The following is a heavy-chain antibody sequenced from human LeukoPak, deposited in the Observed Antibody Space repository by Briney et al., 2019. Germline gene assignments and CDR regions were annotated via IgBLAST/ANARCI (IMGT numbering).Heavy chain of an antibody. V-gene: IGHV3-30*18. CDR1: GFTFSSYG. CDR2: ISYDGSNK. CDR3: AKDLPFSGFDY. J-gene: IGHJ4*02. Sequence: GGSLRLSCAASGFTFSSYGMHWVRQAPGKGLEWVAVISYDGSNKYYADSVKGRFTISRDNSKNRLYLQMNNLRAEDTAVYYCAKDLPFSGFDYWGQGTLVTVSS. D-gene: IGHD3-16*01.